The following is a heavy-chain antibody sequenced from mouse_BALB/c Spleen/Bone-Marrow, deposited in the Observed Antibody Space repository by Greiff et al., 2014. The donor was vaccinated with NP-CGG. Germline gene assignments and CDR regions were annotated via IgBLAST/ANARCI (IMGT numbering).Heavy chain of an antibody. V-gene: IGHV6-6*01. CDR2: IRTKADDHAT. CDR1: GFAFSDTW. Sequence: QSGGGLVQPGGSMKLSCAASGFAFSDTWLDWVRQSPEKGPEWVAEIRTKADDHATYYAESVKGRFTISRDDSISSVYLQMNSLRAEDTGIYYCTPHPFDHWGQGTTLTVSS. CDR3: TPHPFDH. J-gene: IGHJ2*01.